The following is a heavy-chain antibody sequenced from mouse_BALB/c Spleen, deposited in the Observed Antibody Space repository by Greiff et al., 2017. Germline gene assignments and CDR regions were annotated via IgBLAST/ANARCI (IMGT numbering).Heavy chain of an antibody. CDR2: ISYSGST. Sequence: VQLKESGPSLVKPSQTLSLTCSVTGDSITSGYWNWIRKFPGNKLEYMGYISYSGSTYYNPSLKSRISITRDTSKNQYYLQLNSVTTEDTATYYCARYLYGNYAVAYWGQGTLVTVSA. V-gene: IGHV3-8*02. D-gene: IGHD2-10*02. J-gene: IGHJ3*01. CDR1: GDSITSGY. CDR3: ARYLYGNYAVAY.